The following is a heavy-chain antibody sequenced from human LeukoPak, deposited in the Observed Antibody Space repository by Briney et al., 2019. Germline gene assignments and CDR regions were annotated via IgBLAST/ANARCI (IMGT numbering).Heavy chain of an antibody. CDR2: IKQDGSEK. Sequence: GGSLRLSCAASGFTFSSYWMSWVRQAPGKGLEWVANIKQDGSEKYYVDSVKGRFTISRDNAKNSLYLQMNSLRAEDTAVYYCARTPGYGTPIFDYWGQGTLVTVSS. V-gene: IGHV3-7*01. CDR1: GFTFSSYW. J-gene: IGHJ4*02. CDR3: ARTPGYGTPIFDY. D-gene: IGHD1-14*01.